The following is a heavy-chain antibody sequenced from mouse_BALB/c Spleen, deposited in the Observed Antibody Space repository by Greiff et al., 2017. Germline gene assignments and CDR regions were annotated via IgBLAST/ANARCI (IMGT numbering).Heavy chain of an antibody. J-gene: IGHJ2*01. D-gene: IGHD2-14*01. CDR1: GYTFTSYW. CDR2: IAPGSGST. Sequence: DLVKPGASVKMSCKASGYTFTSYWINWIKQRPGQGLEWIGRIAPGSGSTYYNEMFKGKATLTVDTSSSTAYIQLSSLSSEDSAVYFCAREAYYRYDVEWGQGTTLTVSS. CDR3: AREAYYRYDVE. V-gene: IGHV1S41*01.